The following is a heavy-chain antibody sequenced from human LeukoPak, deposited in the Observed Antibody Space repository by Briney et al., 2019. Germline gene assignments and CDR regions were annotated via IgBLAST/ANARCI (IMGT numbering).Heavy chain of an antibody. D-gene: IGHD6-6*01. CDR1: GFTFSSYW. CDR2: ISPTGSTT. CDR3: ARGPNSNWSGLDF. J-gene: IGHJ4*02. V-gene: IGHV3-74*01. Sequence: GGSLRLSYAASGFTFSSYWMHWARQLPGKGLVWVSRISPTGSTTSYADSVKGRFTVSRDNAKNTLYLQVNNLRAEDTAVYYCARGPNSNWSGLDFWGQGTLLTVSS.